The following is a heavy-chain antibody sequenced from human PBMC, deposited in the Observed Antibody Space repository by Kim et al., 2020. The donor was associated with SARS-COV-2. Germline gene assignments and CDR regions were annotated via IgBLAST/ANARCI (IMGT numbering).Heavy chain of an antibody. Sequence: GGSLRLSCAASGFTFSSFWMHWVRQAPGKWLVWVSRINSAGTTTTYADSVKGRFTISRDNARNTLSLQMSSLTDDDTAVYYCVRGGVTGSLHDYWGQG. V-gene: IGHV3-74*03. J-gene: IGHJ4*02. CDR3: VRGGVTGSLHDY. CDR1: GFTFSSFW. D-gene: IGHD1-1*01. CDR2: INSAGTTT.